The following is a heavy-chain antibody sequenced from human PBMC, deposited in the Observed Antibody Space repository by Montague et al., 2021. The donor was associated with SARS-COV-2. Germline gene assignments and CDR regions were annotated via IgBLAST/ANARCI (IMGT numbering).Heavy chain of an antibody. CDR2: IYHGGFT. Sequence: SETLSLTCSVSGYSISSGYFWGWIRQPPGEGLEWIGAIYHGGFTHYNPSLKSRLTMSLDTSKNQFSLNLRSVTAADTAFYYCARVQYYTGYVDSWGQGTLVSVPS. CDR3: ARVQYYTGYVDS. D-gene: IGHD2/OR15-2a*01. CDR1: GYSISSGYF. V-gene: IGHV4-38-2*02. J-gene: IGHJ4*02.